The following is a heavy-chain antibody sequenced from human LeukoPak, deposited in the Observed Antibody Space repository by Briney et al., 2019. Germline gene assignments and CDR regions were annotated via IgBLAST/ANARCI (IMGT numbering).Heavy chain of an antibody. Sequence: SETLSLTCAVYGVSFSGYYWSWIRQPPGKGLEWIGEINHSGSTNYNPSLKSRVTISVDTSKNQFSLKLSSVTAADTAVYYCARFGCSGGSCYSGRYYYYYYGVDVWGQGTTVTVSS. J-gene: IGHJ6*02. CDR3: ARFGCSGGSCYSGRYYYYYYGVDV. CDR1: GVSFSGYY. CDR2: INHSGST. D-gene: IGHD2-15*01. V-gene: IGHV4-34*01.